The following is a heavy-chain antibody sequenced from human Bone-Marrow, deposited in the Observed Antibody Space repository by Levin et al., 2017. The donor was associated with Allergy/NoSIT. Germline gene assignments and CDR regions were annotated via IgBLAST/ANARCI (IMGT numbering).Heavy chain of an antibody. CDR1: GFIFKDAW. Sequence: AGGSLRLSCAASGFIFKDAWMNWVRQAPGKGLEWVGRIKRKIDGGTTDYIAPVKGRFTISRDDSENTLYLQMSSLKTGDTAVYYCAAGAGMTDTDYWGQGTLVTVSS. J-gene: IGHJ4*02. V-gene: IGHV3-15*01. CDR3: AAGAGMTDTDY. CDR2: IKRKIDGGTT. D-gene: IGHD1-1*01.